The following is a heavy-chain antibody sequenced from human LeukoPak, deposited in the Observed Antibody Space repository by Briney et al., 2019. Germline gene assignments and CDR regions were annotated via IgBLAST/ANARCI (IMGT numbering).Heavy chain of an antibody. Sequence: GGSLRLSCAASGFTFSRFAMSWVRQAPGKGLEWVSAISGSGGSTYYADSVKGRFTISRDNSKNTLYLQMNSLRAEDTAVYYCAKSPHDSWWYYFDYWGQGTLVTVSS. V-gene: IGHV3-23*01. CDR3: AKSPHDSWWYYFDY. D-gene: IGHD2-8*02. J-gene: IGHJ4*02. CDR2: ISGSGGST. CDR1: GFTFSRFA.